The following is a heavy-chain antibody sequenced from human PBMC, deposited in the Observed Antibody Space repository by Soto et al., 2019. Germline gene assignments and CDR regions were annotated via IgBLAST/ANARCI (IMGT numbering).Heavy chain of an antibody. D-gene: IGHD2-2*03. V-gene: IGHV3-15*07. J-gene: IGHJ6*02. CDR1: GFTFSNAW. CDR3: TTEGGHESLDHYYYYGMDV. Sequence: EVQLVESGGGLVKPGGSLRLSCAASGFTFSNAWMNWVRQAPGKGLEWVGRIKSKTDGGTTDYSAPVKGRFTISRDYSNNTLYLQMNSLNSEDPSVYYCTTEGGHESLDHYYYYGMDVWGQGTTVTVSS. CDR2: IKSKTDGGTT.